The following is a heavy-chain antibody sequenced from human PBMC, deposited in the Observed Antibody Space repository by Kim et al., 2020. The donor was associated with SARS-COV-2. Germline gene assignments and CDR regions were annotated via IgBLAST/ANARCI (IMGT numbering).Heavy chain of an antibody. CDR1: GYSFTSYW. V-gene: IGHV5-51*01. J-gene: IGHJ2*01. D-gene: IGHD5-18*01. Sequence: GESLKISCKGSGYSFTSYWIVWVRQMPGKGLEWMGIIYPGDSDTRYSPSFQGQVTISADKSISTAYLQWSSLKASDTAMYYCARQDTAMVRSWYFDLWGRGTLVTVSS. CDR2: IYPGDSDT. CDR3: ARQDTAMVRSWYFDL.